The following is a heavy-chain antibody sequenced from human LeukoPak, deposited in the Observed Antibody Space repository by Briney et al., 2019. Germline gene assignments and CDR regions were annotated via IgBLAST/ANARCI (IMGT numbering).Heavy chain of an antibody. J-gene: IGHJ5*02. CDR2: IYYSGST. V-gene: IGHV4-39*01. CDR1: GGSISSYY. D-gene: IGHD3-3*01. CDR3: ARIQDWATIFGVVIHNWFDP. Sequence: PSETLSLTCTVSGGSISSYYWSWIRQPPGKGLEWIGSIYYSGSTYYNPSLKSRVTISVDTSKNQFSLKLSSVTAADTAVYYCARIQDWATIFGVVIHNWFDPWGQGTLVTVSS.